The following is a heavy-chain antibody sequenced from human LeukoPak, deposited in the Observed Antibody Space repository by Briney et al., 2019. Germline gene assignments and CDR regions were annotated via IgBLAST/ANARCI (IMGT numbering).Heavy chain of an antibody. D-gene: IGHD2-15*01. J-gene: IGHJ4*02. V-gene: IGHV4-4*02. CDR3: ARAYCSGGSCYLVDY. Sequence: SGTLSLTCAVSGGSISSSNWWSWVRQPPGKGLEWIGEIYHSGSTNYNPSLESRVTISVDKSKNQFSLKLSSVTAADTAVYYCARAYCSGGSCYLVDYWGQGTLVTVSS. CDR1: GGSISSSNW. CDR2: IYHSGST.